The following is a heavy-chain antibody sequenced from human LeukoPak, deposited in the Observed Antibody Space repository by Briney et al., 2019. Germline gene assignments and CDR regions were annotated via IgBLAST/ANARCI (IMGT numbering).Heavy chain of an antibody. Sequence: GGSLRLSCAASGFTFSSYAMSWVRQAPGKGLEWVSAISGSGGSTYYADSVKGRFTISRDNSKNTLYLQMNSLRAEDTAVYYCAKDKISGVAAAGIVHEAFDIWGQGTMVTVSS. D-gene: IGHD6-13*01. CDR2: ISGSGGST. CDR3: AKDKISGVAAAGIVHEAFDI. J-gene: IGHJ3*02. V-gene: IGHV3-23*01. CDR1: GFTFSSYA.